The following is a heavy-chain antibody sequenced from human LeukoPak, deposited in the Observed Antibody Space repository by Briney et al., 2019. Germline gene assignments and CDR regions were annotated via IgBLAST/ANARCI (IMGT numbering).Heavy chain of an antibody. Sequence: GGSLRLSCAASGFTVSSNYMSWVRQAPGKGLEWVSVIYSGGSTYYADSVKGRFTISRDNSKNTLYLQMKSLRAEDTAVYYCARTDETAPAEVFVHWRRGTLVTVSS. J-gene: IGHJ1*01. CDR1: GFTVSSNY. CDR2: IYSGGST. V-gene: IGHV3-53*01. D-gene: IGHD2-21*02. CDR3: ARTDETAPAEVFVH.